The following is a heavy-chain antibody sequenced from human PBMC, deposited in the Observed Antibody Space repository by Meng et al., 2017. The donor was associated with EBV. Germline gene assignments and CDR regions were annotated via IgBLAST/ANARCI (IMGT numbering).Heavy chain of an antibody. Sequence: QVQLQQWGAGLLKPSETLSLTCAAYGGSVKGYFWSGIRQPPGKGLEWIGETHHIGSTNYNPSLKSRLRISVDTSKNQFSLNLTSVTAADTAVYYCARVSPKRYFDYLAPPDNWGQGTLVTVSS. CDR2: THHIGST. V-gene: IGHV4-34*01. CDR1: GGSVKGYF. D-gene: IGHD3-9*01. J-gene: IGHJ4*02. CDR3: ARVSPKRYFDYLAPPDN.